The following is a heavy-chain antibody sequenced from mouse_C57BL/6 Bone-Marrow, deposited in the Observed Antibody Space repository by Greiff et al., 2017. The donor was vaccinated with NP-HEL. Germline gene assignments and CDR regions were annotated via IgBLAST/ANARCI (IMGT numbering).Heavy chain of an antibody. V-gene: IGHV1-50*01. CDR2: IDPSDSYT. CDR1: GYTFTSYW. Sequence: VQLQQPGAELVKPGASVKLSCKASGYTFTSYWMQWVKQRPGQGLEWIGEIDPSDSYTNYNQKFKGKATLTVDTSSSTAYMQLSSLTSEDSAVYYCARGGRGEDYYGSSWFAYWGQGTLVTVSA. J-gene: IGHJ3*01. CDR3: ARGGRGEDYYGSSWFAY. D-gene: IGHD1-1*01.